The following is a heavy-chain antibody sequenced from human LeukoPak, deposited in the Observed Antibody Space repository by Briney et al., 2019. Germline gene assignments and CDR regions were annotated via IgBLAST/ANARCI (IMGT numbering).Heavy chain of an antibody. CDR2: IYGGGST. V-gene: IGHV3-53*01. D-gene: IGHD6-19*01. CDR3: ASWPGGWYGEDS. Sequence: GGSLRLSFAASGFTVSSNYMSWVRQAPGKGLEWVSVIYGGGSTYYADSVKGRFTISRDTSKNTLYLQMNSLRAEDTAVYYCASWPGGWYGEDSWGQGTLVTVSS. CDR1: GFTVSSNY. J-gene: IGHJ4*02.